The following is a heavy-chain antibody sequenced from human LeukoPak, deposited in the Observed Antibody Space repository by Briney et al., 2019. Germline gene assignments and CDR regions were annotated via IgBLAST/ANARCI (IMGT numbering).Heavy chain of an antibody. CDR3: ARHFPPEADYVMGAFDI. D-gene: IGHD4-17*01. CDR1: GFTFSSYS. CDR2: ISSSSSYI. Sequence: GGSLRLSCAASGFTFSSYSMNWVRQAPGKGLEWVSSISSSSSYIYYADSVKGRFTISRDNAKNSLYLQMNSLRAEDTAVYYCARHFPPEADYVMGAFDIWGQGTMVTVSS. J-gene: IGHJ3*02. V-gene: IGHV3-21*01.